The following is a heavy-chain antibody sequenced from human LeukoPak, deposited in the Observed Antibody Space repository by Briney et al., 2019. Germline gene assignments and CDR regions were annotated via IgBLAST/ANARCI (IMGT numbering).Heavy chain of an antibody. V-gene: IGHV4-30-4*01. Sequence: SQTLSLTCTVSGGSISSGDYYWSWIRQPPGKGLEWIGYNYYSGSTYYNPSLKSRVTISVDTSKNQFSLKLSSVTAADTAVYYCARGGGWLFEDWYFDLWGRGTLVTVSS. J-gene: IGHJ2*01. CDR1: GGSISSGDYY. D-gene: IGHD3-22*01. CDR3: ARGGGWLFEDWYFDL. CDR2: NYYSGST.